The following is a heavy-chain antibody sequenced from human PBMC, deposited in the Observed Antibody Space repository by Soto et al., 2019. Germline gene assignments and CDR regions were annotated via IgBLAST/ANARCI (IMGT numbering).Heavy chain of an antibody. J-gene: IGHJ6*03. CDR3: AHLDRLASFGELLERDYYYYMDV. CDR1: GGSISSSSYY. Sequence: SETLSLTCTVSGGSISSSSYYWGWIRQPPGKGLEWIGSIYYSGSTYYNPSLKSRVTISVDTSKNQFSLKLSSVTAADTAVYYCAHLDRLASFGELLERDYYYYMDVWGKGTTVTVSS. V-gene: IGHV4-39*01. CDR2: IYYSGST. D-gene: IGHD3-10*01.